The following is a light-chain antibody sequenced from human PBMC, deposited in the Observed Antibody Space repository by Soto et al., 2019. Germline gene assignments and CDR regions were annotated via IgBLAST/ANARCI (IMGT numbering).Light chain of an antibody. V-gene: IGKV1-39*01. J-gene: IGKJ2*01. CDR2: GAS. Sequence: DIQMTQSPTSLSASVGDRVTITCRASQSISTFLSWYQQKPGKAPKLLIYGASTLQSGVPSRFSGSGSGTDFTLTITSLQREDFATYYCQQSYSAPPYTFGQGSKLEIK. CDR1: QSISTF. CDR3: QQSYSAPPYT.